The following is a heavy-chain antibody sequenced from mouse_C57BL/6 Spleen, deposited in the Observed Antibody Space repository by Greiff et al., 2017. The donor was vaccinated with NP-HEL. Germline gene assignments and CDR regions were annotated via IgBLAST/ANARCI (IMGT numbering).Heavy chain of an antibody. CDR2: IYPGSGST. D-gene: IGHD1-1*01. Sequence: QVQLQQSGAELVKPGASVKMSCKASGYTFTSYWITWVKQRPGQGLEWIGDIYPGSGSTNYNEKFKSKATLTVDTPSSTAYMQLSSLTSEDSAVYYCARSTTYYYGSSYGAMDYWGQGTSVTVSS. CDR3: ARSTTYYYGSSYGAMDY. V-gene: IGHV1-55*01. J-gene: IGHJ4*01. CDR1: GYTFTSYW.